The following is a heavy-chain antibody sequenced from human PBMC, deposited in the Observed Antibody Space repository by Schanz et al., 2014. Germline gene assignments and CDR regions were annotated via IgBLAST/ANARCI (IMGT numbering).Heavy chain of an antibody. Sequence: QVQLVQSEAEVKKPGSSVKVSCKASGYTLSAYSLHWVRQAPGQGLEWMGIVNPSVRGTHFAREFQGRVTVTSDTSTSTVYMELRNLRSDDTAVYYCARAKRFGDMDVWGQGTTVTVSS. D-gene: IGHD3-10*01. CDR2: VNPSVRGT. J-gene: IGHJ6*02. CDR1: GYTLSAYS. V-gene: IGHV1-46*01. CDR3: ARAKRFGDMDV.